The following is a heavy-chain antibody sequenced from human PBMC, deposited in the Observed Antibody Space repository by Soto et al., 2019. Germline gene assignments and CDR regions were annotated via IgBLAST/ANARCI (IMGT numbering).Heavy chain of an antibody. CDR3: ARDQIVVVVPRGYYYYGMDV. Sequence: EVQLVESGGGLVQPGGSLRLSCAASGFTVSSNYMSWVRQAPGKGLEWVSVIYSGGSTYYADSVKGRFTISRDNSKNTLYLQMNSLRAEDTAVYYCARDQIVVVVPRGYYYYGMDVWGQGTTVTVSS. CDR2: IYSGGST. V-gene: IGHV3-66*01. J-gene: IGHJ6*02. D-gene: IGHD2-15*01. CDR1: GFTVSSNY.